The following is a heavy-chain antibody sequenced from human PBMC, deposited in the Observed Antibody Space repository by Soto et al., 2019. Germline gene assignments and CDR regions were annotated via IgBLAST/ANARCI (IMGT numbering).Heavy chain of an antibody. D-gene: IGHD3-9*01. Sequence: GGSLRLSCAASGFTFSSYAMSWVRQAPGKGLEWVSAISGSGGSTYYADSVKGRFTISRDNSKNTLYLQMNSLRAEDTAVYYCAKDPRITLGLRYFDWRNYWGQGTLVTVSS. J-gene: IGHJ4*02. V-gene: IGHV3-23*01. CDR1: GFTFSSYA. CDR2: ISGSGGST. CDR3: AKDPRITLGLRYFDWRNY.